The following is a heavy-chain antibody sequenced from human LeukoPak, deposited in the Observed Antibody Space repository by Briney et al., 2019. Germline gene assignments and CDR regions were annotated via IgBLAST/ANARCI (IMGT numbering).Heavy chain of an antibody. D-gene: IGHD3-22*01. CDR2: INPSGGST. CDR1: GYTFTGYY. J-gene: IGHJ4*02. CDR3: ASGSGYYGVSLTPFDY. Sequence: ASVKVSCKASGYTFTGYYMHWVRQAPGQGLEWMGIINPSGGSTSYAQKFQGRVTMTRDTSTSTVYMELSGLRSEDTAVYYCASGSGYYGVSLTPFDYWGQGTLVTVSS. V-gene: IGHV1-46*01.